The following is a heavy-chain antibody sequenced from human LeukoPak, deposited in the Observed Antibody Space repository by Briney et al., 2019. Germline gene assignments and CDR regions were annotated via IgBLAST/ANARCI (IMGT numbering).Heavy chain of an antibody. CDR1: GFPFSNYW. J-gene: IGHJ4*02. Sequence: GALRLSFAASGFPFSNYWKPWVRQAPGKGLVWVSRINSDGSSTTYADSVKGRFTISRDNAKNTLYLQMNSLRAEDTAVYYCASSYRLENDYWGQGTLVTVSS. CDR2: INSDGSST. D-gene: IGHD1-1*01. V-gene: IGHV3-74*01. CDR3: ASSYRLENDY.